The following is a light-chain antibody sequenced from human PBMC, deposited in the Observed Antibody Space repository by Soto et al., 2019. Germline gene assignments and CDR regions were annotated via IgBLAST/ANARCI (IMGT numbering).Light chain of an antibody. Sequence: EIVLTQSPGTLSLSPGERATLSCRASQSVNTKYLAWYQQKPGQAPRLLISGVSSRATGFPDRFSGSGSGTDFILTISRVEPEDFAVYYCQQFGTSSLVTFGPGTKVDIK. V-gene: IGKV3-20*01. CDR3: QQFGTSSLVT. CDR2: GVS. CDR1: QSVNTKY. J-gene: IGKJ3*01.